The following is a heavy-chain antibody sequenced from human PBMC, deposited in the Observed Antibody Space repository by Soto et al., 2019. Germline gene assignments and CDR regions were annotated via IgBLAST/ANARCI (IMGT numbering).Heavy chain of an antibody. Sequence: SETLSLTCAVYGGSFSGYYWSWIRQPPGKGLEWIGEINHSGSTNYNPSLKSRVTISVDTSKNQFSLKLSSVTAADTAVYYCGRLPRIPMGRGVLYYYYYGMDVWGQGTTVTVSS. D-gene: IGHD3-10*01. J-gene: IGHJ6*02. CDR3: GRLPRIPMGRGVLYYYYYGMDV. CDR2: INHSGST. V-gene: IGHV4-34*01. CDR1: GGSFSGYY.